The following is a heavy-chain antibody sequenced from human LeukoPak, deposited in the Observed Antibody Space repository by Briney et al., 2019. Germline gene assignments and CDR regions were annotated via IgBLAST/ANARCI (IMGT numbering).Heavy chain of an antibody. CDR2: INQVGSQK. J-gene: IGHJ4*02. CDR1: GFTFSGYP. V-gene: IGHV3-7*05. CDR3: ARSNREFASGTGDY. Sequence: PGGSLRLSCSASGFTFSGYPMHWVRQAPGKGLEWVANINQVGSQKYYVDSVKGRFSISRDNAKNSLYLQMNSLRAEDTAVYYCARSNREFASGTGDYWGQGTLVTVPS. D-gene: IGHD1-14*01.